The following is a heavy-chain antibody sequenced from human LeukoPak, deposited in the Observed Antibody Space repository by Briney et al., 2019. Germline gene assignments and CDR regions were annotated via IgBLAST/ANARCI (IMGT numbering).Heavy chain of an antibody. CDR1: GFTFSSYE. J-gene: IGHJ4*02. V-gene: IGHV3-48*03. D-gene: IGHD3-22*01. Sequence: PGGSLRLSCAASGFTFSSYEMSWVRQAPGKGLEWVSYISSSSTTIYYADSVKGRFTISRDNAKNSLYLHMNSLRAEDTAVYYCARVDYYDSSAYPPFDFWGQGTLVTVSS. CDR3: ARVDYYDSSAYPPFDF. CDR2: ISSSSTTI.